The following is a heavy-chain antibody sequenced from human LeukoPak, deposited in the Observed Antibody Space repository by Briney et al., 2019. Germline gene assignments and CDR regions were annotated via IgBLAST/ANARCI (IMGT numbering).Heavy chain of an antibody. V-gene: IGHV3-21*01. D-gene: IGHD1-26*01. Sequence: GGSRGLSWEASDSPLSSNGRNWAGRPPGKGLEWAQSISSSSSYIYYADSVKGRFTISRDNAKNSLYLQMNSLRAEDTAVYYCARDRGSYSDYYMDVWGKGTTVTVSS. J-gene: IGHJ6*03. CDR2: ISSSSSYI. CDR1: DSPLSSNG. CDR3: ARDRGSYSDYYMDV.